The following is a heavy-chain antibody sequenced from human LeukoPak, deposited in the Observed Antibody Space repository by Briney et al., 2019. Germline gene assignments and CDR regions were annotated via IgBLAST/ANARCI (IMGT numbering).Heavy chain of an antibody. CDR3: ARGRRRGSYSNWFDP. CDR2: INPNSGGT. J-gene: IGHJ5*02. Sequence: GASVKVSCKASGYTFTGYYMHWVRQAPGQGLEWMGWINPNSGGTNYAQKFQGRVTMTRDTSISTAYMELRSLRSDDTAVYYCARGRRRGSYSNWFDPWGQGTLVTVSS. V-gene: IGHV1-2*02. D-gene: IGHD1-26*01. CDR1: GYTFTGYY.